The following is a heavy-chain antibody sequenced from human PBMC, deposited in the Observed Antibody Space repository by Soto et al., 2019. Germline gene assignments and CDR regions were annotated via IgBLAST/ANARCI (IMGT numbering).Heavy chain of an antibody. D-gene: IGHD5-12*01. CDR2: IYYSGST. Sequence: KPSETLSLTCTVSGGSVSSGSYYWSWIRQPPGKGLEWIGYIYYSGSTNYNPSLKSRVTISVDTSKNQFSLKLSSVTAADTAVYYCAREQGGYNFWDYFDYWGQGTLVTVSS. CDR3: AREQGGYNFWDYFDY. V-gene: IGHV4-61*01. CDR1: GGSVSSGSYY. J-gene: IGHJ4*02.